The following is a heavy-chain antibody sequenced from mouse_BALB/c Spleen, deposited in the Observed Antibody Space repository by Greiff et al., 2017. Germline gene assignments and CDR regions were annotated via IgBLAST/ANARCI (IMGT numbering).Heavy chain of an antibody. V-gene: IGHV2-9*02. Sequence: VKLVESGPGLVAPSQSLSITCTVSGFSLTSYGVHWVRQPPGKGLEWLGVIWAGGSTNYNSALMSRLSISKDNSKSQVFLKMNSLQTDDTAMYYCARAGYYGGFAYWGQGTLVTVSA. CDR1: GFSLTSYG. J-gene: IGHJ3*01. CDR3: ARAGYYGGFAY. D-gene: IGHD2-3*01. CDR2: IWAGGST.